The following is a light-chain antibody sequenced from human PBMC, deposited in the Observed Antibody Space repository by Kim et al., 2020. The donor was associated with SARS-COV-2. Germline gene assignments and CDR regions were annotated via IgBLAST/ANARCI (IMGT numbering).Light chain of an antibody. CDR2: QDT. CDR3: QAWDSTTVI. V-gene: IGLV3-1*01. Sequence: SVSPGQTASITCSGDNLGDRYASWYQQKPGQSPVLVIYQDTKRPSGIPERFSGFISGNTVTLTISGTQAMDEADYYCQAWDSTTVIFGGGTKLTVL. J-gene: IGLJ2*01. CDR1: NLGDRY.